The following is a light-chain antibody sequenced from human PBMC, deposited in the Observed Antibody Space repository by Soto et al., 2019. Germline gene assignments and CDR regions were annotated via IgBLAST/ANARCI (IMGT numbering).Light chain of an antibody. V-gene: IGKV3-15*01. J-gene: IGKJ1*01. CDR1: QSVSSN. CDR2: GAS. CDR3: QQYNNWPRT. Sequence: EIVMTQSPATLSVSPGERATPSCRASQSVSSNLAWYQQKPGQAPRLLISGASTSATGIPARFSGSGSGTEFTLTISSLQSEDFAVYFCQQYNNWPRTFGQGTKVDIK.